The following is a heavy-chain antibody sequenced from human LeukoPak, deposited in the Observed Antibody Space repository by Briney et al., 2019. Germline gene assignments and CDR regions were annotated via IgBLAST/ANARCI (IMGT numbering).Heavy chain of an antibody. CDR3: ASVRRGFGESSKYYSYYYMDV. Sequence: SETLSLTCTVSGGSISSYYWSWIRQPPGKGLEWIGNIYYSGSTYNNPSLKSRVTISVDTSKNHFSLNLRSVTAADTAVYYCASVRRGFGESSKYYSYYYMDVWGNGTTVTISS. V-gene: IGHV4-59*04. J-gene: IGHJ6*03. CDR1: GGSISSYY. CDR2: IYYSGST. D-gene: IGHD3-10*01.